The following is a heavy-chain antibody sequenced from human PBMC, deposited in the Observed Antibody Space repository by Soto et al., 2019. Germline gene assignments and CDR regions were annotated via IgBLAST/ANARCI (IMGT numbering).Heavy chain of an antibody. CDR1: GGTFSSYA. CDR3: ARHKTGTVLNYYYYGMDV. J-gene: IGHJ6*02. CDR2: IIPIFGTA. Sequence: SVKVSCKASGGTFSSYAISWVRQAPGQGLEWMGGIIPIFGTANYAQKFQGRVTITADESTSTAYVELSSLRSEDTAVYYCARHKTGTVLNYYYYGMDVWGQGTTVTVSS. D-gene: IGHD1-7*01. V-gene: IGHV1-69*13.